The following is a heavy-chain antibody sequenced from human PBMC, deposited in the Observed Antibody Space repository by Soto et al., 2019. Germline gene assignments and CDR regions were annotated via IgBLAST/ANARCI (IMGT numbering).Heavy chain of an antibody. D-gene: IGHD3-10*01. CDR1: GFTFISYT. CDR3: ASGLGSSRS. CDR2: ISSSGSTI. J-gene: IGHJ1*01. V-gene: IGHV3-48*02. Sequence: GWSLRLSCVSSGFTFISYTMNWVRQTPGRRLEWVAYISSSGSTIYYTDSVKGRFTVSRDNAKNSLYLQMDGLRDEDTAVYYCASGLGSSRSWGQGSRVTVSS.